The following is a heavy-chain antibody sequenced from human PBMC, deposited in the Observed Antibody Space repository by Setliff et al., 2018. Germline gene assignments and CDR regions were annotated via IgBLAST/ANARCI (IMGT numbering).Heavy chain of an antibody. D-gene: IGHD2-21*01. Sequence: ASETLSLTCTVSGDSISSGSYHWGWIRKPAGKGLEWIGRIHPSGSTNYNPSLKSRVTISVDTSKNQFSLKVSSVTAADTAVYYCAREFVVISFVKNIHHHYGMDVWGQGTTVTVSS. CDR1: GDSISSGSYH. CDR2: IHPSGST. CDR3: AREFVVISFVKNIHHHYGMDV. J-gene: IGHJ6*02. V-gene: IGHV4-61*02.